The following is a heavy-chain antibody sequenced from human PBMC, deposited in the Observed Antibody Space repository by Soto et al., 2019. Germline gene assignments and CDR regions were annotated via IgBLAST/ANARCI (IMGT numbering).Heavy chain of an antibody. V-gene: IGHV4-31*03. CDR3: ARRVPSSYGSGSYYPNYYYYGMDV. D-gene: IGHD3-10*01. CDR1: GCSISSGGYY. J-gene: IGHJ6*02. CDR2: IYYSGST. Sequence: SETLSLTCTVSGCSISSGGYYWSWIRQHPGKGLEWIGYIYYSGSTYYNPSLKSRVTISVDTSKNQFSLKLSSVTAADTAVYYCARRVPSSYGSGSYYPNYYYYGMDVWGQGTTVTVSS.